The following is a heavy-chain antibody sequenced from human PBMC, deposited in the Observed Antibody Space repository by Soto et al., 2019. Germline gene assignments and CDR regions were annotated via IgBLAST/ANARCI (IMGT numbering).Heavy chain of an antibody. J-gene: IGHJ4*02. D-gene: IGHD3-3*01. CDR3: AHRVLRTVFGLVTTTAIYFDF. V-gene: IGHV2-5*02. CDR1: GFSLTTSGVG. CDR2: IYWDDDK. Sequence: QITLNESGPTVVRPTETLTLTCRFSGFSLTTSGVGVGWIRQSPGKAPEWLALIYWDDDKRYSASLKSRLTITEDTSNKQVVLTVSDLDPTDTATYYCAHRVLRTVFGLVTTTAIYFDFWGQGTPVAVSS.